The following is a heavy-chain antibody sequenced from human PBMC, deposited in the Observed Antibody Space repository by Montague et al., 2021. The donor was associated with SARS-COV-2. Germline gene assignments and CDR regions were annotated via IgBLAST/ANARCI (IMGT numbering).Heavy chain of an antibody. CDR3: ARVGRQQLVRLSGMDV. Sequence: SETLSLTCTVSGGSISSSSYYWGWIRQPPGKGLEWIGSIYYSGSTYYNPSLKSRVTISVDTSKNQFSLKLSSVTAADTAVYSCARVGRQQLVRLSGMDVWGQGTRVTVSS. CDR1: GGSISSSSYY. D-gene: IGHD6-13*01. V-gene: IGHV4-39*07. J-gene: IGHJ6*02. CDR2: IYYSGST.